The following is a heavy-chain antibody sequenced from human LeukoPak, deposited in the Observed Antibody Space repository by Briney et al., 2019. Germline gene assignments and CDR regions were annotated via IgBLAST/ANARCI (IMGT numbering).Heavy chain of an antibody. J-gene: IGHJ4*02. D-gene: IGHD3-22*01. Sequence: ASVKVSCKASGYTFTSYGISWVRQAPGQGLEWRGWISAYNGNTNYAQKLQGRVTMTTDTSTSTAYMELRSLRSDDTAVYYCARDEYYYDSSGQIIDYWGQGTLVTVSS. CDR1: GYTFTSYG. CDR2: ISAYNGNT. CDR3: ARDEYYYDSSGQIIDY. V-gene: IGHV1-18*01.